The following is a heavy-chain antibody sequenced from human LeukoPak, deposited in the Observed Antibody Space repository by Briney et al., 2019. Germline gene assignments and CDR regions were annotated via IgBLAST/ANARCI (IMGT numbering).Heavy chain of an antibody. D-gene: IGHD1-7*01. V-gene: IGHV4-61*02. J-gene: IGHJ4*02. CDR2: IYTSGST. CDR1: GGSISSGSYY. CDR3: ARVANWNSNYFDY. Sequence: SETLSLTCTVSGGSISSGSYYWSWIRQPAGKGLEWIGRIYTSGSTNYSPSLKSRVTISVDTSKNQFSLKLSSVTAADTAVYYCARVANWNSNYFDYWGQGTLVTVSS.